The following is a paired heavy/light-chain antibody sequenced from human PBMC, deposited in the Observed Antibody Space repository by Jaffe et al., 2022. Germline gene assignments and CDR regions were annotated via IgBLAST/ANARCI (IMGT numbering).Heavy chain of an antibody. J-gene: IGHJ4*02. CDR2: INPNSGGT. CDR1: GYTFTGYY. V-gene: IGHV1-2*06. D-gene: IGHD6-13*01. Sequence: QVQLVQSGAEVKKPGASVKVSCKASGYTFTGYYMHWVRQAPGQGLEWMGRINPNSGGTNYAQKFQGRVTMTRDTSISTAYMELSRLRSDDTAVYYCARGRLIAAAGTIGGGVVYWGQGTLVTVSS. CDR3: ARGRLIAAAGTIGGGVVY.
Light chain of an antibody. Sequence: QTVVTQEPSLTVSPGGTVTLTCASSTGAVTSGYYPNWFQQKPGQAPRALIYSTSNKHSWTPARFSGSLLGGKAALTLSGVQPEDEAEYYCLLYYGGARMVFGGGTKLTVL. CDR2: STS. V-gene: IGLV7-43*01. J-gene: IGLJ2*01. CDR1: TGAVTSGYY. CDR3: LLYYGGARMV.